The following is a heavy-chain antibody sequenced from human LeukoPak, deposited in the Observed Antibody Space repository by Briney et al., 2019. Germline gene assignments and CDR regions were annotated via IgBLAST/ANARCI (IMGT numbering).Heavy chain of an antibody. D-gene: IGHD6-13*01. CDR1: GFTFSTYA. V-gene: IGHV3-64*01. CDR2: ISGNGGNT. J-gene: IGHJ5*02. CDR3: ARDANPTTLQQLVLRWFDP. Sequence: GGSLRLSCAASGFTFSTYAMHWVRQAPGKGLEYASGISGNGGNTYYTNSVKGRFTISRDNSKNTLYLQMGSLRAEDTAVYYCARDANPTTLQQLVLRWFDPWGQGTLVTVSS.